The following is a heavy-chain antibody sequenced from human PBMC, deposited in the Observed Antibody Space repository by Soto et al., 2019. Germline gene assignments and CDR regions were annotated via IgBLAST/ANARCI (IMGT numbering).Heavy chain of an antibody. D-gene: IGHD5-18*01. CDR1: GGSISSYY. V-gene: IGHV4-59*01. CDR2: IYYSGST. CDR3: ARSSIQLWLDY. J-gene: IGHJ4*02. Sequence: SETLSLTCTVSGGSISSYYWSWIRQPPGKGLEWIGYIYYSGSTNYNPSLKSRVTISVDTSKNQFSLKLSSVTAADTAVYYCARSSIQLWLDYWGQGTLVTVSS.